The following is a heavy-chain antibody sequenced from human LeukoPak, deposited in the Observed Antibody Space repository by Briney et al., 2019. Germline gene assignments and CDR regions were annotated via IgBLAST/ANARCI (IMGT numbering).Heavy chain of an antibody. D-gene: IGHD1-26*01. CDR3: ASRTSATERLYFDY. CDR1: GGTFSSYA. J-gene: IGHJ4*02. V-gene: IGHV1-69*13. Sequence: ASVKVSCKASGGTFSSYAISWVRQAPGQGLEWMGGIIPIFGTANYAQKFQGRVTITADESTSTAYMELSSLRSEDTAVYYCASRTSATERLYFDYWGQGTLVTVSS. CDR2: IIPIFGTA.